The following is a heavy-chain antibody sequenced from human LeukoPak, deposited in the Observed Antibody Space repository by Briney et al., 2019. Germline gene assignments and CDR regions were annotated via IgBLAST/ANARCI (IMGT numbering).Heavy chain of an antibody. J-gene: IGHJ4*02. Sequence: GRFLRLSCAASGFTFSGYAMHWVRQAPGKGLEWVAVISYDGSNEYYADSVKGRFTISRDNSKNTLYLQMNSLSVEDTAVYYCARVGYYASGPFSYFDYWGQGTLVTVSS. V-gene: IGHV3-30-3*01. CDR1: GFTFSGYA. CDR3: ARVGYYASGPFSYFDY. D-gene: IGHD3-10*01. CDR2: ISYDGSNE.